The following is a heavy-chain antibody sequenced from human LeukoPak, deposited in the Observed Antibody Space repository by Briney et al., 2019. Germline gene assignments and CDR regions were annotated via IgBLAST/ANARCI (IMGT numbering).Heavy chain of an antibody. CDR3: AREGVTYDSNSSDAFDI. CDR1: GGSFSGYY. D-gene: IGHD3-22*01. J-gene: IGHJ3*02. Sequence: SETLSLTCAVYGGSFSGYYWGWIRQPPGKGLEWIGEINHSGSTNYNPSLKSRVTISVDTSKNQFSLKLSSVTAADTAVYYCAREGVTYDSNSSDAFDIWGQGTMVTVSS. V-gene: IGHV4-34*01. CDR2: INHSGST.